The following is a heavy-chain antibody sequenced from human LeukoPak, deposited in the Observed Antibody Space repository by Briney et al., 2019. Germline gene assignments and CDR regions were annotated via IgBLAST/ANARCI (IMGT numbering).Heavy chain of an antibody. D-gene: IGHD2-21*02. CDR2: ISGGGDIT. J-gene: IGHJ4*02. V-gene: IGHV3-23*01. CDR1: GFSFSNYA. CDR3: ARVLYCGGDCYWEVLDY. Sequence: PGGSLRLSCAASGFSFSNYAMSWVRQAPGKGLEWVSVISGGGDITYYADSVKGRFTISRDNSKNTLYLQMNSLRAEDTAVYYCARVLYCGGDCYWEVLDYWGQGTLVTVSS.